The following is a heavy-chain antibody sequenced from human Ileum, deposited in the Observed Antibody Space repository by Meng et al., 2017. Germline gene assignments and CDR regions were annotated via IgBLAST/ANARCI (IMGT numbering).Heavy chain of an antibody. CDR2: IYHSGLV. D-gene: IGHD4-23*01. CDR1: GDSISHTNW. J-gene: IGHJ4*02. Sequence: VQLPESGPGLVKPSGTLSLTCAVSGDSISHTNWWNWVRQPPGEGLEWIGEIYHSGLVNYNLSLKSRVTLSIDKSKNQFSLKLISVTAADTGVYYCAANSGKKMHSWGQGTLVTVSS. V-gene: IGHV4-4*02. CDR3: AANSGKKMHS.